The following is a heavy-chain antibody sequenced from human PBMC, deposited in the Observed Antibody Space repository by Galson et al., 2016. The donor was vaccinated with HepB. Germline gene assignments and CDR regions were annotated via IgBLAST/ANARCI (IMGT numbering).Heavy chain of an antibody. D-gene: IGHD2-15*01. CDR2: IYDSGNT. J-gene: IGHJ5*02. CDR1: GGSISSYY. V-gene: IGHV4-59*01. Sequence: ETLSLTCTVSGGSISSYYWSWIRQPPGKGLEWIGYIYDSGNTNYNPSLKSRVTISVDTSKNQFSLKLSSVTAADTAVYYCARTGVVVAATRGGWFDPWGQGTLVTVSS. CDR3: ARTGVVVAATRGGWFDP.